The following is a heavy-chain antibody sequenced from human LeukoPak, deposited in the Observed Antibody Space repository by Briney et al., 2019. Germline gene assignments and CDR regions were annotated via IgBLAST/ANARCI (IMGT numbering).Heavy chain of an antibody. CDR2: INPSGGST. V-gene: IGHV1-46*01. Sequence: GASVKVSCKASGYTFTSYNMHWVRQAPGQGLEWMGIINPSGGSTSYAQKFQGRVTMTRDTSTSTVYMELSSLRSDDTAVYYCAREIMATVDYWGQGTLVTVSS. J-gene: IGHJ4*02. CDR1: GYTFTSYN. D-gene: IGHD5-24*01. CDR3: AREIMATVDY.